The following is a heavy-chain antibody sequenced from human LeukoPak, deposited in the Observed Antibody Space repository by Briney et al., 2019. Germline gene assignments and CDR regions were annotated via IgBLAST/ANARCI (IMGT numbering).Heavy chain of an antibody. D-gene: IGHD3-16*01. CDR3: AKSGDYLWDY. Sequence: PSETLSLTCAVSGGSISTNNWWSWVRQPPRKGLEWIGEIYHTGSTNYSPSLRSRVTMSIDKSNNQFSLNLNSVTAADTAVYYCAKSGDYLWDYWGQGTLVTVSS. J-gene: IGHJ4*02. V-gene: IGHV4-4*02. CDR1: GGSISTNNW. CDR2: IYHTGST.